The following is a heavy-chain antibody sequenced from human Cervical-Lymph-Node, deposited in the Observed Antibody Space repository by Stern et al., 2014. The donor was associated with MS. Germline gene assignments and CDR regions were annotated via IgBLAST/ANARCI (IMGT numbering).Heavy chain of an antibody. J-gene: IGHJ6*02. D-gene: IGHD3-3*01. CDR2: IKPNTGGT. CDR1: GYIFTGYY. V-gene: IGHV1-2*02. Sequence: VQLVQSGAEVKKPGASVKVSCKTSGYIFTGYYIHWVRQAPGQGREWMAWIKPNTGGTKYAQKFQGRVTMSRDTSISTAYVELSSLTSDDTAVYYCARDQRGITIFGVVTDYYYLGMDVWGQGTTVTVSS. CDR3: ARDQRGITIFGVVTDYYYLGMDV.